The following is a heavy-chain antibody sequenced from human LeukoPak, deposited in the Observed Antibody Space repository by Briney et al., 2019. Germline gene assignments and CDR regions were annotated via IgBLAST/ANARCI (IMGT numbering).Heavy chain of an antibody. CDR2: INTYNGNT. D-gene: IGHD3-22*01. CDR3: AREGDSSGYYRGYYSYYGLYV. V-gene: IGHV1-18*01. CDR1: GYTFTTYG. Sequence: ASVRVSCKASGYTFTTYGISWVRQAPGQGLEWMGWINTYNGNTNYAQNLQGRVTMTTDTATTTAYMELRSLRSDDTAVYYCAREGDSSGYYRGYYSYYGLYVWGQGTTVTVSS. J-gene: IGHJ6*02.